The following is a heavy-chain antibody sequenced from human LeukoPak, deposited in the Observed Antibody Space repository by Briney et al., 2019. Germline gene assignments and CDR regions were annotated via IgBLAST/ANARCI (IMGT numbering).Heavy chain of an antibody. CDR3: AKRGITMVRGPFDY. J-gene: IGHJ4*02. D-gene: IGHD3-10*01. CDR2: ISSSSSTI. Sequence: GGSLRLSCAASGFTFSSYSMNWVRQAPGKGLEWVSYISSSSSTIYYADSVKGRFTISRDNAKNSLYLQMNSLRAEDTAVYYCAKRGITMVRGPFDYWGQGTLVTVSS. CDR1: GFTFSSYS. V-gene: IGHV3-48*04.